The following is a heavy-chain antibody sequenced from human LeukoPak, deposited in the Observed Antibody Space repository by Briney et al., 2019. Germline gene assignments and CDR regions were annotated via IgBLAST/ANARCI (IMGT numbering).Heavy chain of an antibody. CDR1: GFTFTSYG. D-gene: IGHD3-16*01. CDR3: AKDTPLCYFDY. V-gene: IGHV3-30*02. Sequence: GGSLRLSCAPSGFTFTSYGMHWIRQAPGKGLEWVAFIRNDGSIIYNADSVKGRFTISRDNSKNTLYLQMNSLRADDTAVYYCAKDTPLCYFDYWGQGTLVTVSS. J-gene: IGHJ4*02. CDR2: IRNDGSII.